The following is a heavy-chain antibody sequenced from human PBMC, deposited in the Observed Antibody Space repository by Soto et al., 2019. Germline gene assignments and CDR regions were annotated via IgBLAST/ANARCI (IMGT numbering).Heavy chain of an antibody. CDR3: ARQGEGFYQRQIDF. CDR2: VFPGDSDT. J-gene: IGHJ4*02. V-gene: IGHV5-51*01. D-gene: IGHD3-10*01. Sequence: GESLKISCKGSGFTFTSYWIAWVRQMPGKGPEWMGVVFPGDSDTRYSPSFQGQVTISADKSTSTAYLQWSSLKASDTAIYYCARQGEGFYQRQIDFWGQGTLVKVSS. CDR1: GFTFTSYW.